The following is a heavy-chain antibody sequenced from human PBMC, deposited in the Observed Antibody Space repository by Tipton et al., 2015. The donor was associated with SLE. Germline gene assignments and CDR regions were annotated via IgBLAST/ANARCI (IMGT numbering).Heavy chain of an antibody. D-gene: IGHD6-6*01. CDR2: IYYSGST. CDR3: ARAPSGGSGIAARPNWFDP. J-gene: IGHJ5*02. V-gene: IGHV4-39*07. CDR1: GGSISSSSYY. Sequence: TLSLTCTVSGGSISSSSYYWGWIRQPPGKGLEWIGSIYYSGSTYYNPSLKSRVTISVDTSKNQFSLKLSSVTAADTAVYYCARAPSGGSGIAARPNWFDPWGQGTLVTVSS.